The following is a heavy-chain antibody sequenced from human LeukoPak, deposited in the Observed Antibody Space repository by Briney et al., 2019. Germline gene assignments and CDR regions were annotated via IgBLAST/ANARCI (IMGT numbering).Heavy chain of an antibody. J-gene: IGHJ4*02. CDR3: ARVAGECIDY. D-gene: IGHD2-21*01. Sequence: PSETLSLTCTVSGGSFSSGNYYWTWIRQPAGKGLEWIGRIYTTGNTLYNPSLKSRVTISVDTSKNQFSLKLSSVTAADTAVYYCARVAGECIDYLGQGTLVTVSS. CDR1: GGSFSSGNYY. CDR2: IYTTGNT. V-gene: IGHV4-61*02.